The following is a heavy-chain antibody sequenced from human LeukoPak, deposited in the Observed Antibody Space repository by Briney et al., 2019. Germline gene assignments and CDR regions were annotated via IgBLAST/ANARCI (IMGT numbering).Heavy chain of an antibody. D-gene: IGHD5-24*01. CDR2: ISSSSSYI. V-gene: IGHV3-21*04. J-gene: IGHJ4*02. Sequence: GGSLRLSCAASGFTLSSYSMNWVRQAPGKGLEWVSSISSSSSYIYYADSVKGRFTISRDNSKNTLYLQMNSLRAEDTAVYYCAKDPEKMAAEFDYWGQGTLVTVSS. CDR1: GFTLSSYS. CDR3: AKDPEKMAAEFDY.